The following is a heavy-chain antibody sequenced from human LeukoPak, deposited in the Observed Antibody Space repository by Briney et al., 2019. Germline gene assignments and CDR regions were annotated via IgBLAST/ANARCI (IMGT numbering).Heavy chain of an antibody. J-gene: IGHJ6*03. CDR1: GFTFSDDY. V-gene: IGHV3-11*01. Sequence: GGSLRLSCAASGFTFSDDYMSWIRQAPGQGLEWVSYISSSGSTIYYADSVKGRFTISRDNAKDSLYLQMNSLRAEDTAVYYCARDPRYSSSGYYYMDVWGKGTTVTVSS. CDR3: ARDPRYSSSGYYYMDV. D-gene: IGHD6-6*01. CDR2: ISSSGSTI.